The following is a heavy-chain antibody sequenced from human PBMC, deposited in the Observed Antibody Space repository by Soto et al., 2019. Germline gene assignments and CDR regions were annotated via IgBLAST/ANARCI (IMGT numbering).Heavy chain of an antibody. CDR2: IYHSGAT. J-gene: IGHJ4*02. D-gene: IGHD2-2*03. Sequence: QVQLQESGPGLVKPSGTLSLTCEVSGGSISSTYWWNWFRQTPGKGLEWIGQIYHSGATNYNPSLKSRVTISVDRSKNQFSLKVTSVTAADTAVYYCARSGYSQAADGWGQGTLVTVSS. V-gene: IGHV4-4*02. CDR1: GGSISSTYW. CDR3: ARSGYSQAADG.